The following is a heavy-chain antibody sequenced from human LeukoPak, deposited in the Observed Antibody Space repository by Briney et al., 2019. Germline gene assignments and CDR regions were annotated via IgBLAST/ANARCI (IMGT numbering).Heavy chain of an antibody. V-gene: IGHV3-7*03. Sequence: PGGSLRLSCAASGFTFSSYAMSWVRQAPGKGLEWVANIKGDGSYKYYVDSVKGRFTISRDNAKSSLYLQMSTLRAEDTAVYYCATSSDSSGNDWGQGTLVTVSS. J-gene: IGHJ4*02. D-gene: IGHD3-22*01. CDR2: IKGDGSYK. CDR3: ATSSDSSGND. CDR1: GFTFSSYA.